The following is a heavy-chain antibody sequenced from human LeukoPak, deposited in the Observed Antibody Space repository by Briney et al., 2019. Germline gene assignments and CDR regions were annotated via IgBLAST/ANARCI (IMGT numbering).Heavy chain of an antibody. V-gene: IGHV4-59*01. Sequence: PLETLSLTCTVSGGSISSYYWSWIRQPPGKGLEWIGYIYYSGSTNYNPSLKSRVTISVDTSKNQFSLKLSSVTAADTAVYYCARERRVGDFDYWGQGTLVTVSS. D-gene: IGHD2-15*01. CDR1: GGSISSYY. CDR3: ARERRVGDFDY. CDR2: IYYSGST. J-gene: IGHJ4*02.